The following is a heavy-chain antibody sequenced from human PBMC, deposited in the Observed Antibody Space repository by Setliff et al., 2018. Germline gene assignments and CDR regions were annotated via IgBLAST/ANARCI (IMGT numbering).Heavy chain of an antibody. CDR1: GFTFSSYW. CDR3: ARDPFGNPVFDP. D-gene: IGHD3-10*01. V-gene: IGHV3-7*01. J-gene: IGHJ5*02. CDR2: IKQDGSVK. Sequence: AGGSLRLSCAASGFTFSSYWMNWVRQAPGKGLEWVANIKQDGSVKNYADSVKGRFSISRDNTKNSLYLQMNSLRAEDTAVYYCARDPFGNPVFDPWGQGTLVTVSS.